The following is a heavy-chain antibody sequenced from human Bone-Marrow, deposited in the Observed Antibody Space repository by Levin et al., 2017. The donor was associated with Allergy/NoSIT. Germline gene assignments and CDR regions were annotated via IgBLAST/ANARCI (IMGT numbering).Heavy chain of an antibody. CDR2: ISGSGGST. J-gene: IGHJ4*02. V-gene: IGHV3-23*01. CDR3: AKDRDYGGSSGVFDY. CDR1: GFTFSSYA. D-gene: IGHD4-23*01. Sequence: GGSLRLSCAASGFTFSSYAMTWVRQAPGKGLEWVSAISGSGGSTYYADSVKGRFTVSRDNSKNTLFLQMNSLRAEDTAVYYCAKDRDYGGSSGVFDYWGQGTLVTVSS.